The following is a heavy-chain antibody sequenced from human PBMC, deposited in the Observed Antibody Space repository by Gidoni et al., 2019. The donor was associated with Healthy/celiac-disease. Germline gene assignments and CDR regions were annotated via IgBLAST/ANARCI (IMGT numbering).Heavy chain of an antibody. CDR2: IWYDGSNK. Sequence: GFTFSSYGMHWVRQAPGKGLEWVAVIWYDGSNKYYADSVKGRFTISRDNTKNTLYLQMNSLRAEDTAVYYCARAALYSSSWYYFDYWGQGTLVTVSS. D-gene: IGHD6-13*01. V-gene: IGHV3-33*01. CDR3: ARAALYSSSWYYFDY. CDR1: GFTFSSYG. J-gene: IGHJ4*02.